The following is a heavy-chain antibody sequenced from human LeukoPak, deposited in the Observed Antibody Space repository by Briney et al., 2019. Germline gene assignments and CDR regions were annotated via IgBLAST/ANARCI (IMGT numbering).Heavy chain of an antibody. D-gene: IGHD2-21*02. CDR2: ISGSGGST. V-gene: IGHV3-23*01. J-gene: IGHJ4*02. CDR1: GFTFSSYS. CDR3: AKEMVVVTAISSPDY. Sequence: GGSLRLSCAASGFTFSSYSMNWVRQAPGKGLEWVSAISGSGGSTYYADSVKGRFTISRDNSKNTLYLQMNSLRAEDTAVYYCAKEMVVVTAISSPDYWGQGTLVTVSS.